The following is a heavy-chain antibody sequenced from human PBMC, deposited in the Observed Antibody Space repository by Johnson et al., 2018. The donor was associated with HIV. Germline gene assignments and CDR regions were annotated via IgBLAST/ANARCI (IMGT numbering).Heavy chain of an antibody. CDR3: VRDIAFYDSGSAISDAFDI. Sequence: QVQLVESGGGAVQPGRSLRLSCAASGFTFSVHAMHWVRQAPGKGLEWVAVISYDGSDKYYADSVKGRFTISRDNSKNTLFLQVNSLRAEDTAMYYCVRDIAFYDSGSAISDAFDIWGQGTMVTVSS. CDR2: ISYDGSDK. D-gene: IGHD3-22*01. J-gene: IGHJ3*02. CDR1: GFTFSVHA. V-gene: IGHV3-30*04.